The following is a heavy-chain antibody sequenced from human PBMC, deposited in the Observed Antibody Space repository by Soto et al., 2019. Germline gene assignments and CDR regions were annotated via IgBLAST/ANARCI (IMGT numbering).Heavy chain of an antibody. CDR3: AKKTRLGELSPYYYYYGMDV. D-gene: IGHD3-16*02. Sequence: SGGSLRLSCAASGFTFSSYWMSWVRQAPGKGLEWVANIKQDGSEKYYVDSVKGRFTISRDNAKNSLYLQMNSLRAEDTAVYYCAKKTRLGELSPYYYYYGMDVWGQGTTVTVSS. J-gene: IGHJ6*02. V-gene: IGHV3-7*03. CDR2: IKQDGSEK. CDR1: GFTFSSYW.